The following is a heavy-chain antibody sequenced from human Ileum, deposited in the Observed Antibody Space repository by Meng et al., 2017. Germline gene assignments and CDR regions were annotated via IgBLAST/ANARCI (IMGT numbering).Heavy chain of an antibody. Sequence: QVPVQWACPGLVQLSGHMSLTFDGSGGSISSSTWWSLVRQPPWTVLEWIGEIYHSGSTNYNPALKSRVTISVDKSKNQFSLKLSSVTAADTAVYYCARDSPGELAPTYYWGQGTLVTVSS. CDR2: IYHSGST. V-gene: IGHV4-4*02. D-gene: IGHD3-10*01. CDR3: ARDSPGELAPTYY. CDR1: GGSISSSTW. J-gene: IGHJ4*02.